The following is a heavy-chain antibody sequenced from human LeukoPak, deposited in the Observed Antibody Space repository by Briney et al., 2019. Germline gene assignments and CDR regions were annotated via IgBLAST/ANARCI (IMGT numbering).Heavy chain of an antibody. CDR2: ISWNSGSI. CDR1: GFTFDDYA. V-gene: IGHV3-9*01. D-gene: IGHD3-10*01. J-gene: IGHJ4*02. CDR3: AKAANYGSGSYYSDC. Sequence: GGSLRLSCAASGFTFDDYAMHWVRQAPGKGLEWVSGISWNSGSIGYADSVKGRFTISRDNAKNSLHLQMDSLRAEDTALYYCAKAANYGSGSYYSDCWGQGTLVTVSS.